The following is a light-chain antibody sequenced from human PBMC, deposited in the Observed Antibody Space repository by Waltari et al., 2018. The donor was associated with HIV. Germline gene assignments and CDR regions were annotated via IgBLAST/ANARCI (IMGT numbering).Light chain of an antibody. CDR1: QGISDS. CDR2: AAS. J-gene: IGKJ1*01. V-gene: IGKV1-NL1*01. CDR3: QQYYSTPGT. Sequence: DIQMTQSPSSLSASVGDRVTITSRASQGISDSLAWYQQKPWKAPKLLLYAASRLESGVPPRFSGSGSGTEYTLTISSLQPEDFATYYCQQYYSTPGTFGQGTKVEIK.